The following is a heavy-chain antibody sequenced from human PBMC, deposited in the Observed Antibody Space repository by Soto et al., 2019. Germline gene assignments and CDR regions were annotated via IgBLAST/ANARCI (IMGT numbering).Heavy chain of an antibody. CDR2: ISWNSGNI. J-gene: IGHJ6*02. Sequence: EEQLVESGGGLVQPGRSRRLSCAASGFTFDDYGMHWVRQAPGKGLEWVAGISWNSGNIGYADSVRGRFTISRDNAXNSLNLQMNSLRAEDTAFYYCAKGADFGVKGAMDVWVQGTTVTVSS. CDR3: AKGADFGVKGAMDV. CDR1: GFTFDDYG. V-gene: IGHV3-9*01. D-gene: IGHD4-17*01.